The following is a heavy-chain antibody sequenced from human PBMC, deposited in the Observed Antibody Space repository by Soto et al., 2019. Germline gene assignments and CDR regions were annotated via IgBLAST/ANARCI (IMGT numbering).Heavy chain of an antibody. Sequence: PGGSLRLSCAASGFTFSSYAMSWVRQAPGKGLEWVSANSGSGGSTYYADTVKGRFTISRDNSKNTLYLQMNSLRAEDTAVYYCAKDLVAATNYWGQGTLVTVSS. CDR3: AKDLVAATNY. J-gene: IGHJ4*02. CDR1: GFTFSSYA. CDR2: NSGSGGST. V-gene: IGHV3-23*01. D-gene: IGHD2-15*01.